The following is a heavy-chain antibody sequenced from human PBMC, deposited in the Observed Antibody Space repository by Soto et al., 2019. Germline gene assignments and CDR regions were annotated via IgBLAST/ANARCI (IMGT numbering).Heavy chain of an antibody. CDR1: GFTFSSYS. J-gene: IGHJ6*02. D-gene: IGHD4-17*01. CDR3: AREYQRTTVTISYYYYYGMGV. CDR2: ISSSSGYI. V-gene: IGHV3-21*01. Sequence: GGSLRPSCAASGFTFSSYSMNWVRQAPGKGLEWVSSISSSSGYIYYADSVKGRFTISRDNPKNSLYLKMNSPRADDTAVYYCAREYQRTTVTISYYYYYGMGVWGQGTTVTVSS.